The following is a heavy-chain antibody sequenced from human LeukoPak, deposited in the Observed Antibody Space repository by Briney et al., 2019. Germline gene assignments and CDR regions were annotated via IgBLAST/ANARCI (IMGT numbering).Heavy chain of an antibody. CDR1: GYTFTSND. J-gene: IGHJ4*02. Sequence: ASVKVSCKASGYTFTSNDINWVRQATGQGLEWMGWMNPNSGNTAYAQKFQGRVTMTRNTAISTAYMELSSLRSEDTAVYYCARPKSKYDSSGYYPLVYWGQGTLVTVSS. D-gene: IGHD3-22*01. V-gene: IGHV1-8*01. CDR2: MNPNSGNT. CDR3: ARPKSKYDSSGYYPLVY.